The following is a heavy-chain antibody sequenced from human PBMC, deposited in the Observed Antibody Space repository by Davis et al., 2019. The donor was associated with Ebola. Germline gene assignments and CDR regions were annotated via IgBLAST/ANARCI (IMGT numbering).Heavy chain of an antibody. CDR1: GYTFTSYA. V-gene: IGHV7-4-1*02. J-gene: IGHJ4*02. D-gene: IGHD6-6*01. CDR3: AREAPTVPFDY. Sequence: ASVKVSCKASGYTFTSYAINWVRQAPGQGLEWMGWIDTNTGIPTYAQDFTGRFVFSLDTSVSTAYLQISRLKADDTAVYYCAREAPTVPFDYWGQGTLITVSS. CDR2: IDTNTGIP.